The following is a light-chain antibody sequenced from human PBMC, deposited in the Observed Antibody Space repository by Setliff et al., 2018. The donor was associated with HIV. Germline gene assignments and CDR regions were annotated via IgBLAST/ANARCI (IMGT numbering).Light chain of an antibody. CDR2: RNN. V-gene: IGLV1-47*01. Sequence: LTQPPSASGTPGQRVTISCSGSSSNIGSNYVYWYQQFPGTAPKLLIYRNNQRPSGVPDRFSGSKSGTSASLAISGLRSEDEADYYCAAWDDSLSGWVFGGGTKVTVL. J-gene: IGLJ3*02. CDR3: AAWDDSLSGWV. CDR1: SSNIGSNY.